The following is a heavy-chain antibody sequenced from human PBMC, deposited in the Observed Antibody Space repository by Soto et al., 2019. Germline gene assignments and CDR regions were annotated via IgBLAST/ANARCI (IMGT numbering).Heavy chain of an antibody. CDR3: ARDNSRIFGVVEPFDY. Sequence: ASVKVSCKASGFTFTGYAIHWVRQAPGQRLEWMGWINAGNTNTKYSQKFQGRVTITRDTSATTAYMELSSLRAEDTAVYYCARDNSRIFGVVEPFDYWGQGTLVTVSS. D-gene: IGHD3-3*02. J-gene: IGHJ4*02. CDR2: INAGNTNT. V-gene: IGHV1-3*01. CDR1: GFTFTGYA.